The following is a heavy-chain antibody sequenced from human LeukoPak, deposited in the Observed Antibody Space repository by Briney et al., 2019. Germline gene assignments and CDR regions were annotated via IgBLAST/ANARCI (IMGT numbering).Heavy chain of an antibody. CDR2: IYSGGST. J-gene: IGHJ6*04. V-gene: IGHV3-53*01. D-gene: IGHD3-10*01. CDR1: GFTVSSNY. CDR3: ARGVRGVIIGGGYYYYYGMDV. Sequence: PGGSLRLSCAASGFTVSSNYMSWVRQAPGKGLEWVSVIYSGGSTYYADSVKGRFTISRDNSKNTLYLQMNSLRAEDTAVYYCARGVRGVIIGGGYYYYYGMDVWGKGTTVTVSS.